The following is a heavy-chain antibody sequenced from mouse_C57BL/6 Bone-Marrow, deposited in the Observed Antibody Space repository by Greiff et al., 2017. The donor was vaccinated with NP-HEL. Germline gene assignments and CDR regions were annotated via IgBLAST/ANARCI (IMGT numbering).Heavy chain of an antibody. CDR3: GRPAFGSLMEY. D-gene: IGHD1-1*01. V-gene: IGHV1-50*01. CDR2: IDPSDSYT. J-gene: IGHJ4*01. CDR1: GYTFTSYW. Sequence: QVQLQQPGAELVKPGASVKLSCKASGYTFTSYWMQWVKQRPGQGLEWIGEIDPSDSYTNYNQKFKGKATLTVDTSSSTAYMQLSSLTSEDSAVYYGGRPAFGSLMEYWGQGTSVTVSS.